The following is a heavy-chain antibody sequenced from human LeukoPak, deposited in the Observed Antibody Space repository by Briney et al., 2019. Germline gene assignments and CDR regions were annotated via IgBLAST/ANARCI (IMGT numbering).Heavy chain of an antibody. CDR3: ARLGAGPTYYDFWSGYSSFYFDY. D-gene: IGHD3-3*01. CDR2: IHYSGNT. V-gene: IGHV4-39*01. J-gene: IGHJ4*02. Sequence: SETLSLTCTVSGVSTSSSNYYWGWIRQPPGKGLGWIGGIHYSGNTYYNPSLKSRVTISIDTSKNQFSLKLSSVTAADTAVYYCARLGAGPTYYDFWSGYSSFYFDYWGQGTLVTVSS. CDR1: GVSTSSSNYY.